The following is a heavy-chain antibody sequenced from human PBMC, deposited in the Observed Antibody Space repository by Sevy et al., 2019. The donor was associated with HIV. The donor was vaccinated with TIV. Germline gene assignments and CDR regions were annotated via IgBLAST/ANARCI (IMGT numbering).Heavy chain of an antibody. V-gene: IGHV3-72*01. CDR2: IRNRPNRYTT. J-gene: IGHJ6*03. CDR3: VRGPNCGVGGCQQISPYCLDV. Sequence: GGSLRLSCAASGFAFSDHYVDWDRQAPGKGLEWVGRIRNRPNRYTTEYAASVEGRFTISRDDSRHSLYLQMNSLKTEDSAVYYCVRGPNCGVGGCQQISPYCLDVWGIGATVTVSS. D-gene: IGHD2-21*01. CDR1: GFAFSDHY.